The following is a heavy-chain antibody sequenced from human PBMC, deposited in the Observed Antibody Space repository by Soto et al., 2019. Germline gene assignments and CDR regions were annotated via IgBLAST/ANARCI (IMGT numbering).Heavy chain of an antibody. CDR3: ARIIIGPATPQIDY. Sequence: QITLKESGPTLVKPTQTLTLTCTFSGFSLTASGEGVAWIRQPPGKALEWLALIFWNGDKFYSSSLRSRLTITKDTSKNQVVLTMTNMDPADATTYYWARIIIGPATPQIDYWGQGTLVTVSS. CDR2: IFWNGDK. D-gene: IGHD2-15*01. V-gene: IGHV2-5*01. J-gene: IGHJ4*02. CDR1: GFSLTASGEG.